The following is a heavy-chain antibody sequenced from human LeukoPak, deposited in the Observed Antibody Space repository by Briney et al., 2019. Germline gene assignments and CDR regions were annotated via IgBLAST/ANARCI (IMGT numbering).Heavy chain of an antibody. D-gene: IGHD2/OR15-2a*01. V-gene: IGHV3-48*01. Sequence: GGSLRLSCAASGFSFSSYSINWVSQAPGKGLEWVSYISGDGNAKHYTDSVKGGFTISRDNAKNALYLQMNSLRVEDTAVYFCARDSVYAFDYWGQGTQVTVSS. J-gene: IGHJ4*02. CDR3: ARDSVYAFDY. CDR2: ISGDGNAK. CDR1: GFSFSSYS.